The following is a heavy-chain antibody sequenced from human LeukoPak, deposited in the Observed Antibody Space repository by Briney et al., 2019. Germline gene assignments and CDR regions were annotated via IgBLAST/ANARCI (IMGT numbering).Heavy chain of an antibody. CDR2: ISGSGGST. D-gene: IGHD2-2*01. CDR1: GFTFSSYG. V-gene: IGHV3-23*01. J-gene: IGHJ4*02. CDR3: AKVPPMPTHAVYYFDY. Sequence: PGGSLRLSCAASGFTFSSYGMSWVRQAPGKGLEWVSAISGSGGSTHYADSVKGRFTIARDNSKNKLYLQMNSLTAEDKAVYYCAKVPPMPTHAVYYFDYWGQGTLVTVS.